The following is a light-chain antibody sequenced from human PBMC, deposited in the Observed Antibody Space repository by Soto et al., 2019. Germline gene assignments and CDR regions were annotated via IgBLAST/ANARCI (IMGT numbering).Light chain of an antibody. J-gene: IGKJ2*01. CDR2: AAY. V-gene: IGKV1D-12*01. Sequence: DIQMTQSPASVSASVGDRVTITCRASQGVSTWVAWFQQKPGQAPKLLIYAAYVLQSGVPSRFSGSGSGTEFTLTITSLQPEDSATYYCQQANSFPVTFGQGTKLEI. CDR3: QQANSFPVT. CDR1: QGVSTW.